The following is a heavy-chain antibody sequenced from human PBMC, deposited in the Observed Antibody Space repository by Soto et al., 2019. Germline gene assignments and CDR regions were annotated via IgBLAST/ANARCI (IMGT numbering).Heavy chain of an antibody. CDR3: ARDGSYDSSGSLYYYGMDV. J-gene: IGHJ6*02. V-gene: IGHV3-48*02. CDR2: ISSTSSTM. D-gene: IGHD3-22*01. CDR1: GFSFSRYS. Sequence: WGSLRLSCAASGFSFSRYSMNWVRQAPGKGLEWVSYISSTSSTMYYADSVKGRFTISRDNAKNSLYLQMNSLRDEDTAVYYCARDGSYDSSGSLYYYGMDVWGQGTTVTVSS.